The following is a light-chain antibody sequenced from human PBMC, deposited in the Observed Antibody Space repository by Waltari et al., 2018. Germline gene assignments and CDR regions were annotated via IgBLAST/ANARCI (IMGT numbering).Light chain of an antibody. V-gene: IGKV3-20*01. J-gene: IGKJ1*01. CDR2: DAS. CDR3: QKYGTLPAT. Sequence: EIVLTQSPGPLSLSPGERATLSCTASQSVSRWLAWYQQKPGQAPRLLIYDASSRATGIPDRFSGSGSGTDFSLTISRLEPEDFAVYYCQKYGTLPATFGQGTKVEIK. CDR1: QSVSRW.